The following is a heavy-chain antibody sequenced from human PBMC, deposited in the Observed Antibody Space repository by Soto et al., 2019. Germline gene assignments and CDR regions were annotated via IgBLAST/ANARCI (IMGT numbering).Heavy chain of an antibody. D-gene: IGHD2-15*01. CDR1: GGSIIGGQTS. CDR2: INYTGTT. J-gene: IGHJ4*02. V-gene: IGHV4-31*03. Sequence: QVQLQESGPGLVQPSPTLSLTCTVSGGSIIGGQTSLHWIRHHPEWGLEWMGYINYTGTTNYSPALKSRILISIDTSKNQFSLRLTSVTAADTAVYYCARDSPGVAPYWGQGTLVTVSS. CDR3: ARDSPGVAPY.